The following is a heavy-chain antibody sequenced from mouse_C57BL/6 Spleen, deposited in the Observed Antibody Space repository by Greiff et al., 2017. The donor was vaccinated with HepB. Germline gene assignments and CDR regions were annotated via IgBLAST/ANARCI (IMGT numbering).Heavy chain of an antibody. Sequence: VQLVESGAELVKPGASVKISCKASGYAFSSYWMNWVKQRPGKGLEWIGQIYPGDGDTNYNGKFKGKATLTADKSSSTAYMQLSSLTSEDSAVYFCARHYYGSSYLDYWGQGTTLTVSS. V-gene: IGHV1-80*01. CDR1: GYAFSSYW. D-gene: IGHD1-1*01. CDR3: ARHYYGSSYLDY. CDR2: IYPGDGDT. J-gene: IGHJ2*01.